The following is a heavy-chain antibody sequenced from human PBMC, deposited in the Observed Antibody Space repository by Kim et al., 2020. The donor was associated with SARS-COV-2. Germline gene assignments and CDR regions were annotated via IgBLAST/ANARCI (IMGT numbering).Heavy chain of an antibody. V-gene: IGHV3-33*01. Sequence: GGSLRLSCAASGFTFSSYGMHWVRQAPGKGLEWVAVIWYDGSNKYYADSVKGRFTISRDNSKNTLYLQMNSLRAEDTAVYYCARAAEKKDIVATISRARVRDAFEIWGQGTMVTVSS. CDR1: GFTFSSYG. CDR2: IWYDGSNK. CDR3: ARAAEKKDIVATISRARVRDAFEI. D-gene: IGHD5-12*01. J-gene: IGHJ3*02.